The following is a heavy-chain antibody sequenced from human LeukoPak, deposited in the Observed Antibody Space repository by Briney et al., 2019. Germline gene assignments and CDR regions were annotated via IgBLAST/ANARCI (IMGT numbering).Heavy chain of an antibody. Sequence: ASVKVSCKASGYTFTSYAMHWVRQAPGQRLEWMGWINAGNGNTKYSQEFQGRVTITRDTSASTAYMELSGLRSEDTAVYYCARDKGSGSYYTRLYYYYGMDVWGQGTTVTVSS. J-gene: IGHJ6*02. CDR3: ARDKGSGSYYTRLYYYYGMDV. D-gene: IGHD3-10*01. CDR2: INAGNGNT. V-gene: IGHV1-3*01. CDR1: GYTFTSYA.